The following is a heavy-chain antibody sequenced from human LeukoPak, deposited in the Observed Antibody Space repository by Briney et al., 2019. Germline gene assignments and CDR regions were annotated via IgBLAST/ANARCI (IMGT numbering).Heavy chain of an antibody. CDR1: GYTFTGYY. V-gene: IGHV1-2*04. CDR3: ARDYGDYHFDY. D-gene: IGHD4-17*01. CDR2: INPNSGGT. Sequence: AASVTVSCTAPGYTFTGYYMHWVRQAPGQGLEWMGWINPNSGGTNYAQKFQGWVTMTRDTSISTAYMELSRLRSDDTAVYYCARDYGDYHFDYWGQGTLVTVSS. J-gene: IGHJ4*02.